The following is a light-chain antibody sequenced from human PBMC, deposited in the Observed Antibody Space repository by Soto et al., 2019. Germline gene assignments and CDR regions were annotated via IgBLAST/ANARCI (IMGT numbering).Light chain of an antibody. CDR1: QSVSGH. J-gene: IGKJ1*01. V-gene: IGKV3-15*01. CDR2: GAS. Sequence: TVLAQSPATLSVSPGERATLSCRASQSVSGHLAWYQQKPGQAPRLLIYGASTRATGIPARFSGSGSETEFTLTISSLQSEDFAVYFCQQYNNWPAWTFGQGTKLEIK. CDR3: QQYNNWPAWT.